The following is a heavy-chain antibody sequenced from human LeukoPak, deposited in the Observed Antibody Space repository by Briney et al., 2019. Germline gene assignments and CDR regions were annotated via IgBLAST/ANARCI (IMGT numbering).Heavy chain of an antibody. D-gene: IGHD1-1*01. J-gene: IGHJ4*02. V-gene: IGHV3-48*04. CDR2: IVGSSSNI. CDR3: ATDSPETAAFDY. Sequence: GGSLRLSCTASGFSFSTYSMNWVRKAPGKGLEWVSYIVGSSSNIYYADSVKGRFTISRDNAKNSLYLQMDSLRAEDTAVYYCATDSPETAAFDYWGQGTLVTVSS. CDR1: GFSFSTYS.